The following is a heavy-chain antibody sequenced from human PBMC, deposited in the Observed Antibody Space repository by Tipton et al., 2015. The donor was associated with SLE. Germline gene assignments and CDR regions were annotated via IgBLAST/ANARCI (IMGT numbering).Heavy chain of an antibody. CDR2: ISSSSSTI. V-gene: IGHV3-48*01. J-gene: IGHJ5*02. CDR1: GFTFSNYS. D-gene: IGHD6-6*01. CDR3: VRGKAEYST. Sequence: QLVQSGGGLVQPGGSLRLSCAASGFTFSNYSMNWVRQAPGKGLEWVSYISSSSSTIYYADSVKGRFTISRDNAKNSPYLQMNSLRAEDTAVYYCVRGKAEYSTWGQGTLVTVSS.